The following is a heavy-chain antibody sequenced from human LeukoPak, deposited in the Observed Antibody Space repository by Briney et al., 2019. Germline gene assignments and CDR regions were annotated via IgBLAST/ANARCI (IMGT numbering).Heavy chain of an antibody. CDR2: MSPNSGNT. J-gene: IGHJ5*02. CDR3: ARGRSARFAQRGNWFDP. Sequence: ASVKVSCKASGYTFTSYDINWVRQATGQGVEWMGWMSPNSGNTGYAQKFQGRVTMTRNTSISTAYMELSSLRSEDTAVYYCARGRSARFAQRGNWFDPWGQGTLVTVSS. V-gene: IGHV1-8*01. CDR1: GYTFTSYD. D-gene: IGHD3-10*01.